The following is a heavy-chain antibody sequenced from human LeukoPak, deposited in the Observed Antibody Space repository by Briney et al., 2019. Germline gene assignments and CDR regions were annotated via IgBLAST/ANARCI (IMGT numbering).Heavy chain of an antibody. V-gene: IGHV3-11*04. CDR2: ISSSGSTI. CDR1: GFTFSDYY. D-gene: IGHD5-12*01. CDR3: ARGGYSGYDSHYVIDY. J-gene: IGHJ4*02. Sequence: GGSLRLSCAASGFTFSDYYMSWIRQAPGKGLEWVSYISSSGSTIYYADSVKGRFTISRDNAKNSLYLQMNSLRAEDTAVYYCARGGYSGYDSHYVIDYWGQGTLVTVSS.